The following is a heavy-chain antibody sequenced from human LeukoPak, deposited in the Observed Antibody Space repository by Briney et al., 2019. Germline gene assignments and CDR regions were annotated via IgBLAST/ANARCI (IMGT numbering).Heavy chain of an antibody. CDR3: ASYSGSNSYYVY. CDR2: IYASGNT. J-gene: IGHJ4*02. V-gene: IGHV4-4*07. D-gene: IGHD1-26*01. Sequence: PSETLSLTCTLSGPSISSYYSGWIRHPARRGLEWIGRIYASGNTNYHPSIKSRVTMSVDTSKNQFSLKLSSMTAEDTAVYYCASYSGSNSYYVYWGQGTLVTVSS. CDR1: GPSISSYY.